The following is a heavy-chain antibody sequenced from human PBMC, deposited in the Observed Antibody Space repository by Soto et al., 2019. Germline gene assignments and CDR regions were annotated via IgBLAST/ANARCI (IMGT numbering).Heavy chain of an antibody. J-gene: IGHJ4*02. CDR3: ASTYGSGYRAFDS. V-gene: IGHV1-69*02. CDR2: VNPILSMS. Sequence: QVQLVQSGAEVKSAGSSVKVSCKASGDTFNFYSINWVRQAPGLGLEWVGRVNPILSMSNYAQRFQGGVTVTADKSAGTAYMELRRLRSEDTAIYYCASTYGSGYRAFDSWGQGALVTVSS. CDR1: GDTFNFYS. D-gene: IGHD3-10*01.